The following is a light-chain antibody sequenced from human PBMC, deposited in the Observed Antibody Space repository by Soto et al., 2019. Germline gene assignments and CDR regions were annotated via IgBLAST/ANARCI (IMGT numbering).Light chain of an antibody. CDR3: QQSYSPPLLT. Sequence: DIQMTQSPSSLSASVGDRVTITCRTSQYIINYLNWYQQKPGKAPKLLIYAASTLQTGVPSRFSGSGSGTDFTLPISSLQPEDFATYYCQQSYSPPLLTFGPGTKVDIK. V-gene: IGKV1-39*01. CDR2: AAS. CDR1: QYIINY. J-gene: IGKJ3*01.